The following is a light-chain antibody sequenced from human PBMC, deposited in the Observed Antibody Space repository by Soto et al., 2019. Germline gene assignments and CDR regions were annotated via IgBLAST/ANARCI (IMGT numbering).Light chain of an antibody. Sequence: EIVLTQSPGTLSLSPGERATLSCRASQSVSSNYLAWYQQKPGQAPSLLIYGASSRATGIPDRFSGSGSGTDFPLTISRLEAEDFGMYYCQQYGTSAPIAFGQGTRVEIE. CDR2: GAS. V-gene: IGKV3-20*01. CDR1: QSVSSNY. J-gene: IGKJ5*01. CDR3: QQYGTSAPIA.